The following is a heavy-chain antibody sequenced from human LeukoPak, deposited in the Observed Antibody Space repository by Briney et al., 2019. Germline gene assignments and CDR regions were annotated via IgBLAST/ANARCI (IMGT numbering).Heavy chain of an antibody. CDR2: ISAYNGNT. CDR1: GYTFTSYG. D-gene: IGHD3-16*01. J-gene: IGHJ3*02. CDR3: AKDIMITFGAVFRGLPGDGDDAFDI. Sequence: ASVKVSCKASGYTFTSYGISWVRQAPGQGLEWMGWISAYNGNTNYAQKLQGRVTMTTDTSTSTAYMELRSLRSDDTAVYYCAKDIMITFGAVFRGLPGDGDDAFDIWGQGTMVTVSS. V-gene: IGHV1-18*01.